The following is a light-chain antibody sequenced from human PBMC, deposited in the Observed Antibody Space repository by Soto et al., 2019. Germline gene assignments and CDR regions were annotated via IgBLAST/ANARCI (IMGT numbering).Light chain of an antibody. CDR1: QSISSW. CDR3: QQYDNYPGT. V-gene: IGKV1-5*03. Sequence: DIQMTQSPSTLSASVGDRVTITCRASQSISSWLAWYQQKPGKAPKLLIYKASSLETGVPSRFSGSGSGTEFTLTISSLQPDDFATYYCQQYDNYPGTFGQGTKVDIK. J-gene: IGKJ1*01. CDR2: KAS.